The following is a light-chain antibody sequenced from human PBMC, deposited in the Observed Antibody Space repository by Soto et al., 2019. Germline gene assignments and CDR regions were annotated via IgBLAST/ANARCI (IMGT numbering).Light chain of an antibody. V-gene: IGLV2-23*02. CDR2: EVS. Sequence: QSALTQPASVSGSPGQSITISCTGTSSDVGSYNLVSWYQHHPGKAPKLMIYEVSKRPSGVSNRFSGSKSGNRASLTISGLQAEDEADYYCCSYAGSSTLAFGGGTKVTVL. CDR3: CSYAGSSTLA. CDR1: SSDVGSYNL. J-gene: IGLJ2*01.